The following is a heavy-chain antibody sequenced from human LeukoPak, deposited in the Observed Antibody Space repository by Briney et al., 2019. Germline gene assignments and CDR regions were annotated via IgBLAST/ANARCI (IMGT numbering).Heavy chain of an antibody. CDR1: GGSISSYY. V-gene: IGHV4-59*12. CDR2: IYHSGST. CDR3: ARGFFSGSRVDY. J-gene: IGHJ4*02. D-gene: IGHD3-10*01. Sequence: SETLSLTCTVSGGSISSYYWSWIRQPPGKGLEWIGYIYHSGSTYYNPSLKSRVTISVDRSKNQFSLKLSSVTAVDTAVYYCARGFFSGSRVDYWGQGTLVTVSS.